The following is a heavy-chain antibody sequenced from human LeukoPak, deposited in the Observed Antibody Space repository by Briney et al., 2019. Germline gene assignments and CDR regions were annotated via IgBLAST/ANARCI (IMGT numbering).Heavy chain of an antibody. V-gene: IGHV3-23*01. CDR2: ISGSGGST. D-gene: IGHD3-22*01. Sequence: GGSLRPSCAASGFTFSSYAMSWVRQAPGKGLEWVSAISGSGGSTYYADSVKGRFTISRDNSKNTLYLQMNSLRAEDTAVYYCAKDSNYYDSSGYSPGAFDIWGQGTMVTVSS. J-gene: IGHJ3*02. CDR1: GFTFSSYA. CDR3: AKDSNYYDSSGYSPGAFDI.